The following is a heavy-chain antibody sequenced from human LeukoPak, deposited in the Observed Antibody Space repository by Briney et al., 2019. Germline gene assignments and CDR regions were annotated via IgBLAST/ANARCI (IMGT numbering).Heavy chain of an antibody. V-gene: IGHV1-2*02. D-gene: IGHD4-17*01. CDR3: ARRGNYGDYFDY. CDR2: INPNSGST. Sequence: ASVKVSCKASGYTFTGYYIHWVRQAPGQGLEWMGWINPNSGSTNYAQKFQGRVTMTRDTSISTAFMDLSRLRSDDTAVYYCARRGNYGDYFDYWGQGTLVTVSS. CDR1: GYTFTGYY. J-gene: IGHJ4*02.